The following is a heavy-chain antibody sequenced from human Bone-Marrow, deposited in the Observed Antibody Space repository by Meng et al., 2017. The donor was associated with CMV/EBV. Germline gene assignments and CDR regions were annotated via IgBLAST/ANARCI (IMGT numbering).Heavy chain of an antibody. CDR2: IYPADSDT. J-gene: IGHJ4*02. D-gene: IGHD3-9*01. Sequence: GYWIGWARQMPGKGLEWMGIIYPADSDTKYSPSFQGHVTISVDKSISTAYLQWNSLKASDTAIYYCARHENHYNVFTGYHSHYFDYWGQGTLVTVSS. CDR1: GYW. CDR3: ARHENHYNVFTGYHSHYFDY. V-gene: IGHV5-51*01.